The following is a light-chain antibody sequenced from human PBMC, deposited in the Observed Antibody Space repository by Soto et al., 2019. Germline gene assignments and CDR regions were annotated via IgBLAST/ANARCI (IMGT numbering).Light chain of an antibody. Sequence: EIVMTQSPATLSVSPGERATLSCRASQSVSSNLAWYQQKPGQTPKLLIYVASTRATGIPARFSGSGSGTDFTLTISSLQSENFAVYYCQKYNVWPLTFGGGTKGEFK. J-gene: IGKJ4*01. CDR1: QSVSSN. CDR2: VAS. V-gene: IGKV3-15*01. CDR3: QKYNVWPLT.